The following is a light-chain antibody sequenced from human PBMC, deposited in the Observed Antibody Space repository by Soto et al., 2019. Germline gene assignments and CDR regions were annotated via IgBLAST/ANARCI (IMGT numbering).Light chain of an antibody. V-gene: IGLV3-1*01. CDR3: QAWDSSTAI. CDR1: KLGDKY. J-gene: IGLJ1*01. Sequence: SYELTQPPSVSVSPGQTASITCSGDKLGDKYACWYQQKPGQSPVLVIYQDSKRPSGIPERFSGSNSGNTATLTISGTQAMDEADYYCQAWDSSTAIFGTGTKPTVL. CDR2: QDS.